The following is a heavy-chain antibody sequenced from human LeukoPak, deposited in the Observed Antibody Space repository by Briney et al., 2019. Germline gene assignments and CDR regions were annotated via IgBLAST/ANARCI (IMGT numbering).Heavy chain of an antibody. Sequence: GASLRLSCAASGFTFSSYAMSWARQAPGKGLEWVSAISGSGGSTYYADSVKGRFTISRDNSKNTLYLQMNSLRAEDTAVYYCAKGLGGYFDYWGQGTLVTVSS. J-gene: IGHJ4*02. CDR1: GFTFSSYA. CDR2: ISGSGGST. D-gene: IGHD2-15*01. V-gene: IGHV3-23*01. CDR3: AKGLGGYFDY.